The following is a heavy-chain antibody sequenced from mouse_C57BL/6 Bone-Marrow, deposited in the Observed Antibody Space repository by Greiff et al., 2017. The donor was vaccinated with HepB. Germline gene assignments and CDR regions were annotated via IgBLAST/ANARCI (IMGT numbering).Heavy chain of an antibody. J-gene: IGHJ3*01. CDR2: IRNKANNHAT. CDR3: TSEDYYGSSWFAY. Sequence: EVQGVESGGGLVQPGGSMKLSCAASGFTFSDAWMDWVRQSPEKGLEWVAEIRNKANNHATYYAESVKGRFTISRDDSKSSVYLQMNSLRAEDTGIYYCTSEDYYGSSWFAYWGQGTLVTVSA. CDR1: GFTFSDAW. D-gene: IGHD1-1*01. V-gene: IGHV6-6*01.